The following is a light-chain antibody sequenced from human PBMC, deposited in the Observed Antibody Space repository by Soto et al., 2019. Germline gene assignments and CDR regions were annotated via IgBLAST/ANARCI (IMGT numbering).Light chain of an antibody. Sequence: DIQMTQSPSTVSAYVGDSVTITCRASQSITTWLAWYQQRPGKAPKLLIYDVSSLQSGVPSRFSGSGSGTEFTLTISSLQFEDFAVYYCQQYNMWPPITFGQGTRLENK. CDR1: QSITTW. J-gene: IGKJ5*01. CDR2: DVS. V-gene: IGKV1-5*01. CDR3: QQYNMWPPIT.